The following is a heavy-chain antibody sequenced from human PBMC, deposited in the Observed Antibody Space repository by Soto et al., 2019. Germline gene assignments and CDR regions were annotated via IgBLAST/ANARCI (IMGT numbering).Heavy chain of an antibody. CDR1: GYTFTSYW. J-gene: IGHJ4*02. CDR2: IYPGDSDT. CDR3: ARTTPTATAGNLAY. Sequence: GESLKISCKGSGYTFTSYWIGWVRQMPGKGLEWMGIIYPGDSDTKYSPSFQGHVTISADKSISTAYLQWSSLKASDTAMYYCARTTPTATAGNLAYCGQGTLVTVSS. D-gene: IGHD6-13*01. V-gene: IGHV5-51*01.